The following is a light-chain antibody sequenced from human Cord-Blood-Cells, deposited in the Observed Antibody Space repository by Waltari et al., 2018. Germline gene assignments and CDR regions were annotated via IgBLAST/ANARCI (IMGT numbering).Light chain of an antibody. V-gene: IGLV2-23*01. CDR3: CSYAGSSTYV. Sequence: QSALTQPASVSGTPGQSITISCTGTSSDVGSCNTVSWYQQHPGKAPKLMIYEGSKRPSGFSNRFSGSKSGNTASLTISGRQAEDEADYYCCSYAGSSTYVVGTGTKVTVL. J-gene: IGLJ1*01. CDR1: SSDVGSCNT. CDR2: EGS.